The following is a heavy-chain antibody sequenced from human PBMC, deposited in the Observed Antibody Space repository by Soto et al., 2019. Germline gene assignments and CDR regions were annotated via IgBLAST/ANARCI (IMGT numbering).Heavy chain of an antibody. V-gene: IGHV6-1*01. CDR3: ARDLGGYMDV. CDR2: TFYRSKWYH. J-gene: IGHJ6*02. CDR1: GDSVFSNTAA. Sequence: SQTLSLTCGISGDSVFSNTAAWNWIRQSPSRGLEWLGRTFYRSKWYHDYSSSVRSRININPDTAKNQFSLQLKSVTPEDTAVYYCARDLGGYMDVWGQGTTVTVSS. D-gene: IGHD6-25*01.